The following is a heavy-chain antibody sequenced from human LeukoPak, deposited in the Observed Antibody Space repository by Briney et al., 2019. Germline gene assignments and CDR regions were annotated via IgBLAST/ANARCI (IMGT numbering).Heavy chain of an antibody. CDR1: GFTFSSYG. J-gene: IGHJ4*02. Sequence: GGSLRLSWAASGFTFSSYGMHWVRQAPGKGLEWVAVISYDGSNKYYADSVKGRFTISRDNSKNTLYLQMNSLRAEDTAVYYCAKARGYYDSSGYSDPFDYWGQGTLVTVSS. CDR2: ISYDGSNK. D-gene: IGHD3-22*01. V-gene: IGHV3-30*18. CDR3: AKARGYYDSSGYSDPFDY.